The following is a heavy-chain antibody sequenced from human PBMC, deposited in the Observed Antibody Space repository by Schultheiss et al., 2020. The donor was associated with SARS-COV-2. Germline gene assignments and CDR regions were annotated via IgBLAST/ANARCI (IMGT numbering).Heavy chain of an antibody. Sequence: GGSLRLSCVASGFTFSSYWMHWVRQAPGKGLEWVSAISGSGGSTYYADSVKGRFTISRDNSKNTLYLQMNSLRAEDTAVYYCAKDPYSSGSYFDYWGQGTLVTVSS. CDR2: ISGSGGST. D-gene: IGHD1-26*01. CDR1: GFTFSSYW. J-gene: IGHJ4*02. V-gene: IGHV3-23*01. CDR3: AKDPYSSGSYFDY.